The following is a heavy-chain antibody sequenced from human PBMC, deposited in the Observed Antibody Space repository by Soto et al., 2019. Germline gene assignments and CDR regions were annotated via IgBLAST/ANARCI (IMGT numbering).Heavy chain of an antibody. Sequence: QAQLQESGGGVVQPGRSLRLSCIGSGFRFSDYGMHWVRQAPGKGLEWVAMMSFDGTYKYSADSVKGRFIISRDNSKNTLYLQMNSLRAEDTAVYYCAKDRRDGEYNSVYDFWGQGTLVTVSS. D-gene: IGHD4-17*01. V-gene: IGHV3-30*18. CDR2: MSFDGTYK. J-gene: IGHJ4*02. CDR3: AKDRRDGEYNSVYDF. CDR1: GFRFSDYG.